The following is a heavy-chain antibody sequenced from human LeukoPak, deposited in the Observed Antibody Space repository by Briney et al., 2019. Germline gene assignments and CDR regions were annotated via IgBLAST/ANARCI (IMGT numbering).Heavy chain of an antibody. J-gene: IGHJ3*02. CDR2: IYTSGST. Sequence: SETLSLTCTVSGGSISSYYWSWIRQPAGKGLEWIGRIYTSGSTNCNPSLKSRVTMSVDTSKNQFSLKLSSVTAAVTAVYYCARDTWGYSYGFDAFDIWGQGTMVTVSS. V-gene: IGHV4-4*07. D-gene: IGHD5-18*01. CDR1: GGSISSYY. CDR3: ARDTWGYSYGFDAFDI.